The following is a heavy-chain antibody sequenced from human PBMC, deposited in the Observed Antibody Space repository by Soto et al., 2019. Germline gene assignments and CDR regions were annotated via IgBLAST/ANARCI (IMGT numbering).Heavy chain of an antibody. CDR3: AKDDMGKQYCYYSGMDV. CDR2: ISYDGSIK. J-gene: IGHJ6*02. CDR1: GFTFSSYG. D-gene: IGHD7-27*01. V-gene: IGHV3-30*18. Sequence: GGSLRLSCAASGFTFSSYGMHWVRQAPGKGLEWVAVISYDGSIKYYADSVKGRFTISRDNSKNTLYLQMNSLRAEDTAVYYCAKDDMGKQYCYYSGMDVWGQGTTVTVSS.